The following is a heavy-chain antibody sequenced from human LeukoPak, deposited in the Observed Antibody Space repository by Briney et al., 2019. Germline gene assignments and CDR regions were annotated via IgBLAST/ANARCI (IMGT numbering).Heavy chain of an antibody. CDR1: GYTFTSYD. J-gene: IGHJ3*02. CDR3: ARGTRTRKHSKTPPDAFDI. V-gene: IGHV1-8*01. Sequence: ASVKVSCKASGYTFTSYDINWVRQATGQGLEWMGWMNPNSGNTGYAQKFRGRVTMTRNTSISTAYMELSSLRSEDTAVYYCARGTRTRKHSKTPPDAFDIWGQGTMVTVSS. CDR2: MNPNSGNT. D-gene: IGHD6-13*01.